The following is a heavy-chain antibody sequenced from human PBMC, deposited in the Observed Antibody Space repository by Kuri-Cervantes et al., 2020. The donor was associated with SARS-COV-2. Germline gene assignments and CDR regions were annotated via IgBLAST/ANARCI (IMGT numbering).Heavy chain of an antibody. Sequence: ASVKVSCKASGYTFTSYYMHWVRQAPGQGLEWMGIINPSGGSTSYAQKFQGRVTMTRDTSTSTVYMELSSLRSDDTAVFYCAKDNWNYLRSSYFDFWGQGTLVTVSS. CDR2: INPSGGST. CDR3: AKDNWNYLRSSYFDF. V-gene: IGHV1-46*01. CDR1: GYTFTSYY. D-gene: IGHD1-7*01. J-gene: IGHJ4*02.